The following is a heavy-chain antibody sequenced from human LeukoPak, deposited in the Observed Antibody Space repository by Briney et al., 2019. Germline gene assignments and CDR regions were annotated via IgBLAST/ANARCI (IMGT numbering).Heavy chain of an antibody. J-gene: IGHJ4*02. D-gene: IGHD3-3*01. Sequence: GASVKVSCKASGYTFTYYGISWVRQAPGQGLEWMGWISAYNGNTNYAQKFQGRVTMTRDTSISTAYMELSRLRSDDTAVYYCARGRRFLEWLLYPNFDYWGQGTLVTVSS. CDR2: ISAYNGNT. V-gene: IGHV1-18*01. CDR3: ARGRRFLEWLLYPNFDY. CDR1: GYTFTYYG.